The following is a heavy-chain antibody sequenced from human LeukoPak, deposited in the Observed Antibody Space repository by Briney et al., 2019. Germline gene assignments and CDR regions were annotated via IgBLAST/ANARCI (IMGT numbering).Heavy chain of an antibody. J-gene: IGHJ4*02. CDR1: GGSISNLY. CDR2: SYVSGRS. CDR3: ARVSESDCGGDCYPPLYYFDY. Sequence: SETLSLTCSVSGGSISNLYLSWIRQPAGKGLEWIGRSYVSGRSDYNPSLRSRVTMSVDTSKNQLSLRVRSVTAADMGVYYCARVSESDCGGDCYPPLYYFDYWGQGTLVTVSS. V-gene: IGHV4-4*07. D-gene: IGHD2-21*02.